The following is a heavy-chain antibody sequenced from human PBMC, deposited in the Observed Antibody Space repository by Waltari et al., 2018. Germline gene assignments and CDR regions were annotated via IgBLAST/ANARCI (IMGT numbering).Heavy chain of an antibody. J-gene: IGHJ4*02. CDR2: IKQEGSEE. CDR1: GFTFGSFW. V-gene: IGHV3-7*01. Sequence: VQLVQSGGGLVQPGGSQRLSCIGSGFTFGSFWMSWVGQAPGKGGEWVANIKQEGSEEYYVDSVKGRFTISRDNAKKSLYLQMNSLRVEDTAVYYCARPPPGVVADAYDYWGQGTLVTVSS. D-gene: IGHD2-15*01. CDR3: ARPPPGVVADAYDY.